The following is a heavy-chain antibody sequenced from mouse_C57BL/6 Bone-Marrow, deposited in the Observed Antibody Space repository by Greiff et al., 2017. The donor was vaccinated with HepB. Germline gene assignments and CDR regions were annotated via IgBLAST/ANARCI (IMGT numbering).Heavy chain of an antibody. D-gene: IGHD1-1*01. V-gene: IGHV2-6*03. CDR1: GFSLTSYG. J-gene: IGHJ4*01. CDR3: ARTTVVATGAMDY. Sequence: QVQLQQSGPGLVAPSQRLSITCTVSGFSLTSYGVHWVRQPPGKGLEWLVVIWSDGSTTYNSALKSRLSISKDNSKSQVFLKMNSLQTDDTAMYYCARTTVVATGAMDYWGQGTSVTVSS. CDR2: IWSDGST.